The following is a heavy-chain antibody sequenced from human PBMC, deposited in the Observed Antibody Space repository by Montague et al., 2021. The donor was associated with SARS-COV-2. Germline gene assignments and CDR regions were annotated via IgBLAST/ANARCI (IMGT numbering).Heavy chain of an antibody. V-gene: IGHV3-48*04. D-gene: IGHD3-9*01. Sequence: SLRLSCAASGFTFSSYSMNWDRQAPGKGLEWVSYISSSSSTIYYXXSLKGRFTISRDNAKNSLYLQMNSLRAEDTAVYYCARDLRWGYYDILTGYYRPLDYWGQGTLVTVSS. CDR3: ARDLRWGYYDILTGYYRPLDY. CDR1: GFTFSSYS. J-gene: IGHJ4*02. CDR2: ISSSSSTI.